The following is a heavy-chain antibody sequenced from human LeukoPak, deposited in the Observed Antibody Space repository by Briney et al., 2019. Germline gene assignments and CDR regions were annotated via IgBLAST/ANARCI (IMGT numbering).Heavy chain of an antibody. CDR1: GFTFSSYG. D-gene: IGHD3-10*01. V-gene: IGHV3-23*01. CDR2: ISGSGGST. J-gene: IGHJ4*02. CDR3: APTLGRFGELFRDY. Sequence: GGSLRLSCAASGFTFSSYGMSWVRQAPGKGVEGVSAISGSGGSTYYADSEKGRFTISRDNDKNTLYLQMNSLRAEDTAVYYCAPTLGRFGELFRDYWGQGTLVSVSS.